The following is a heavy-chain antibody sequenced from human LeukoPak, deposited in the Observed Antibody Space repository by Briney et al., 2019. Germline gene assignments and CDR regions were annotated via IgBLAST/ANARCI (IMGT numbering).Heavy chain of an antibody. CDR2: IDKGGSYS. CDR1: GFTFSSYW. J-gene: IGHJ3*02. CDR3: AREKGSSSNVFDI. Sequence: PGGSLRLSCAASGFTFSSYWMHWVRQVPGKGLVWVSRIDKGGSYSTYADSVRGRFTISRDNAENTLYLQMNSLRGEDTAVYYCAREKGSSSNVFDIWGQGTMVTVSS. D-gene: IGHD6-13*01. V-gene: IGHV3-74*01.